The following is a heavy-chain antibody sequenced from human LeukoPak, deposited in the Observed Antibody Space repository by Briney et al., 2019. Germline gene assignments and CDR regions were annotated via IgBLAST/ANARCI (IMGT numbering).Heavy chain of an antibody. D-gene: IGHD4-17*01. CDR2: IYTSGST. J-gene: IGHJ4*02. CDR1: GVSISGYY. CDR3: ARIYGDYSGIDY. V-gene: IGHV4-4*07. Sequence: PSETLSLTCTVSGVSISGYYWSWVRQPAGKGLEWIGRIYTSGSTNYNPSLKSRVTMSVDTSKNQFSLKLSSVTASDTAVYYCARIYGDYSGIDYWGQGTLVTVSS.